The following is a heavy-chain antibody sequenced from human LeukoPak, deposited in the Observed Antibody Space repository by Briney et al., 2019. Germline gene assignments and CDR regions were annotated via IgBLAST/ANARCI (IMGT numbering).Heavy chain of an antibody. CDR3: ATPLGYGALDFDY. CDR2: IKSKTDGGST. J-gene: IGHJ4*02. CDR1: GFTLSNAW. Sequence: PGGSLRLSCAVSGFTLSNAWMSWVRQAPGKGLEWVGRIKSKTDGGSTDYAAPVKGRFTISRDDSKNTLYLQMSSLKTEDTAVYYCATPLGYGALDFDYWGQGTLVTVSS. V-gene: IGHV3-15*01. D-gene: IGHD4-17*01.